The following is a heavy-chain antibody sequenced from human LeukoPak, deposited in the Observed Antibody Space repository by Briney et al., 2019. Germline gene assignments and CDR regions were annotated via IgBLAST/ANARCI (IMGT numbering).Heavy chain of an antibody. CDR2: IWYNGRNQ. Sequence: GGSLRLPCAATGFTFSHFGMHWVRQAPGKGLEWVAVIWYNGRNQYYRDSVKGRFTISRDNFKNTLHLQMNSLRVEDTAMYYCVREGTSGNGDGYNSYDYWGQGTLVTVSS. J-gene: IGHJ4*02. CDR3: VREGTSGNGDGYNSYDY. D-gene: IGHD5-24*01. CDR1: GFTFSHFG. V-gene: IGHV3-33*01.